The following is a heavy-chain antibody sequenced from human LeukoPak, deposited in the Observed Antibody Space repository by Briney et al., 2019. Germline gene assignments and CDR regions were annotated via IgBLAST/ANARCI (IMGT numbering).Heavy chain of an antibody. D-gene: IGHD6-13*01. CDR1: GFTFSSYW. J-gene: IGHJ4*02. V-gene: IGHV3-7*03. CDR2: IKQDGSEK. Sequence: GGSLRLSCAASGFTFSSYWMSWVCQAPGKGLEWVANIKQDGSEKYYVDSVKGRLTISRDNAKNSLYLQMNSLRVEDTAVYYCARAKAAAMFSSDYWGQGTLVTVSS. CDR3: ARAKAAAMFSSDY.